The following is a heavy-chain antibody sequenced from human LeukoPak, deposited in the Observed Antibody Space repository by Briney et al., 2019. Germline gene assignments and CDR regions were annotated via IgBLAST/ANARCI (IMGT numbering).Heavy chain of an antibody. V-gene: IGHV4-39*07. CDR2: IYYSGNT. J-gene: IGHJ4*02. CDR3: ASGDYLWGSYLGY. CDR1: GGSIISSSSY. Sequence: SETLSLTCTVSGGSIISSSSYWGWIRRPPGKGLEWIGSIYYSGNTYYNPSLKSRVTISVDTSKNQFSLKLSSVTAADTAVYYCASGDYLWGSYLGYWGQGTLVTASS. D-gene: IGHD3-16*02.